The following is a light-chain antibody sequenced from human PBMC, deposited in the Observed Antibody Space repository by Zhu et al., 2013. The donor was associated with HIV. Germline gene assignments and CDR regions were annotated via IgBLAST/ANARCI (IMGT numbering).Light chain of an antibody. CDR2: EVS. J-gene: IGLJ1*01. CDR1: SSDVGNYNY. Sequence: QSALTQPASVSGSPGQSITISCIGTSSDVGNYNYVSWYQQHPGKAPKLMIYEVSRRPSGVSNRFSGSKSGNTASMTISGLQTDDEADYYCSSYTTIDTYVFGTGTKVTVL. V-gene: IGLV2-14*01. CDR3: SSYTTIDTYV.